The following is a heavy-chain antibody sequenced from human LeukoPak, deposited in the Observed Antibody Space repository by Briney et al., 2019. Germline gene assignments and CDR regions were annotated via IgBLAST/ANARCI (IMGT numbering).Heavy chain of an antibody. D-gene: IGHD3-16*02. CDR3: AREHDYVWGSYRPVDY. CDR2: ISSSGSTI. Sequence: GGSLRLSCAASGFTFSDYYMSWIRQAPGKGLEWVSYISSSGSTIYYADSVKGRFTISRDNSKNTLYLQMNSLRAEDTAVYYCAREHDYVWGSYRPVDYWGQGTLVTVSS. J-gene: IGHJ4*02. CDR1: GFTFSDYY. V-gene: IGHV3-11*04.